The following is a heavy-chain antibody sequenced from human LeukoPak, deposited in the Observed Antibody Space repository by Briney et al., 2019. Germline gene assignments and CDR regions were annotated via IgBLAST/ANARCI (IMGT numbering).Heavy chain of an antibody. CDR2: IYSGGST. J-gene: IGHJ4*02. D-gene: IGHD1-26*01. CDR3: ARGSSGSYYEAYFDY. V-gene: IGHV3-53*01. CDR1: GFTVSSNY. Sequence: GGSLRLSCAASGFTVSSNYMSWVRQAPGKGLEWVSVIYSGGSTYYADSVKGRFTISRDNSKNTLYLQMNSLRAEDTAVYCCARGSSGSYYEAYFDYWGQGTLVTVSS.